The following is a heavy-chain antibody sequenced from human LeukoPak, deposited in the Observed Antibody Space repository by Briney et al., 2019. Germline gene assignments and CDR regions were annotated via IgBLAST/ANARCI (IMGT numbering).Heavy chain of an antibody. J-gene: IGHJ5*02. CDR1: GGSISSSSYY. Sequence: SETLSLTCTVSGGSISSSSYYWGWIRQPPGKGLEWIGSIYYSGSTYYNPSLKSRVTISVDTSKNQFSLKLSSVTAADTAVYYCATFGKAVAVPLDPWGQGTLVTVSS. D-gene: IGHD6-19*01. V-gene: IGHV4-39*01. CDR3: ATFGKAVAVPLDP. CDR2: IYYSGST.